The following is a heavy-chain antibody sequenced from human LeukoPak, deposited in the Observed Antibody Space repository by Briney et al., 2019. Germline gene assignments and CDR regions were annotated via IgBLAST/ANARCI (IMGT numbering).Heavy chain of an antibody. CDR2: ISGSISYI. V-gene: IGHV3-21*03. CDR3: VRDSLLLWFGTNYYGMDV. D-gene: IGHD3-10*01. Sequence: GGSLRPSCAASGFTFSSYSMNWVRQAPGKGLEWVSSISGSISYIYYADSVKGRFTISRDNAKNSLYLQKNSLRAEDTAVYYCVRDSLLLWFGTNYYGMDVWGKGTTVTVSS. CDR1: GFTFSSYS. J-gene: IGHJ6*04.